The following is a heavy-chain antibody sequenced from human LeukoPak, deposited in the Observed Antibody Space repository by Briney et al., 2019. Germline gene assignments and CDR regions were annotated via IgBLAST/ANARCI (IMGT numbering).Heavy chain of an antibody. D-gene: IGHD3-10*01. Sequence: GSSLRLSCAASGFTFSSHAMHWVRQAPGKGLEWVSIISYDGSNKYYADSVKGRFTISRDNSKNTLYLQINSLSTEDTAVYYCARGGPGSYYYYFYYMDVWGKGTTVTVSS. CDR1: GFTFSSHA. CDR2: ISYDGSNK. J-gene: IGHJ6*03. V-gene: IGHV3-30*01. CDR3: ARGGPGSYYYYFYYMDV.